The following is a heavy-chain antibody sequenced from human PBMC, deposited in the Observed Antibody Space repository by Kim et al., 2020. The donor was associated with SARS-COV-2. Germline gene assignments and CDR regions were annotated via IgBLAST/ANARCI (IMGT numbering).Heavy chain of an antibody. V-gene: IGHV3-11*03. D-gene: IGHD3-22*01. CDR3: GCLEDYYDSSAYRY. J-gene: IGHJ4*02. Sequence: GGSLRLSCAASGITFSDYYMSWIRQAPGKGLEWVSYISSSSTYTNYADSVKGRFTISRDNAKNSLYLLMNSLRAEDTAVYYCGCLEDYYDSSAYRYWGQG. CDR1: GITFSDYY. CDR2: ISSSSTYT.